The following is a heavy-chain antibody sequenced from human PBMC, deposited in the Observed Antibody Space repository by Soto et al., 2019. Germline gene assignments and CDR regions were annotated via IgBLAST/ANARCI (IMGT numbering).Heavy chain of an antibody. V-gene: IGHV4-61*01. CDR2: LYYIGNT. J-gene: IGHJ4*02. CDR1: GGSVSSDNYY. Sequence: QVQLQESGPGLVKPSETLSLTCTVSGGSVSSDNYYWRWIRQPPGKGLEWIGYLYYIGNTDYNPSLKRRVTISVDTSKNQFSLRLSSVTAADTDVYYCARGRYYDSSGYHYFEYWGQGPLFTVSS. CDR3: ARGRYYDSSGYHYFEY. D-gene: IGHD3-22*01.